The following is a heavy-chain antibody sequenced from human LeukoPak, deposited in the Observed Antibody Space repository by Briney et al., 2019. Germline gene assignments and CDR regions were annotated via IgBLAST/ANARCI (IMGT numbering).Heavy chain of an antibody. V-gene: IGHV3-23*01. D-gene: IGHD3-22*01. CDR2: ISGSGGNS. CDR1: GFTFSSYA. CDR3: ARHDSWAGWFDP. Sequence: PGGSLRLSCAASGFTFSSYAMSWVRQAPGKGLEWVSGISGSGGNSYYADSVKGRFTISRDNSKNTLYLQMNSLRAEDTAVYYCARHDSWAGWFDPWGQGTLVTVSS. J-gene: IGHJ5*02.